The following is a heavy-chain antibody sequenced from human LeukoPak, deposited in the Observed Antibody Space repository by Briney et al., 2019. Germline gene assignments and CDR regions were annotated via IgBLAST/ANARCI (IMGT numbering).Heavy chain of an antibody. CDR2: IIPIFGTA. Sequence: GASVKVSCKASGYTFTSYGISWVRQAPGQGLEWMGGIIPIFGTANYAQKFQSKVTITADESTSTAYMELSSLRSEDTAVYYCARAQTYDFWSGLNWFDPWGQGTLVTVSS. CDR1: GYTFTSYG. V-gene: IGHV1-69*13. CDR3: ARAQTYDFWSGLNWFDP. D-gene: IGHD3-3*01. J-gene: IGHJ5*02.